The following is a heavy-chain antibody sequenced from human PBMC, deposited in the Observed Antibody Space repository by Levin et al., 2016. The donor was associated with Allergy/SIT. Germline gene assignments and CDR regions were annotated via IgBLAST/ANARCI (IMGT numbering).Heavy chain of an antibody. CDR1: GVTDNDAY. V-gene: IGHV3-15*01. J-gene: IGHJ4*02. CDR3: VTEASVAGLFDS. Sequence: GESLKISCVAFGVTDNDAYMSWVRQAPGKGLEWVGRVKTKADGGTTDYASTVKGRFTISRDDSKNTVSLQMNSLKIEDTAIYYCVTEASVAGLFDSWGQGTLVSVST. D-gene: IGHD6-19*01. CDR2: VKTKADGGTT.